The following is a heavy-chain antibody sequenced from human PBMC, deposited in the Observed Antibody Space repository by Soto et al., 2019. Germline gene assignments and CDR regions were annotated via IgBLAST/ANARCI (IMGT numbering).Heavy chain of an antibody. V-gene: IGHV3-21*04. Sequence: GGSLRLSCAASGFTFSSYSMNWVRQAPGKGLEWVSSISSSSSYIYYADSVKGRFTISRDNAKNSLYLQMNSLRAEDTAVYYCAKTFGGRSTGGGYYGMDVWGQGTTVTVSS. D-gene: IGHD3-16*01. J-gene: IGHJ6*02. CDR3: AKTFGGRSTGGGYYGMDV. CDR2: ISSSSSYI. CDR1: GFTFSSYS.